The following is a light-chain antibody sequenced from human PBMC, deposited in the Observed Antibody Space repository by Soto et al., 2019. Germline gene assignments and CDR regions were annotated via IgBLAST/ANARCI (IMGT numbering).Light chain of an antibody. Sequence: EIVLTQSPGTLSLSPGERATLSCRASQSVSSSYLAWYQQTPGQAPRLLIYGASSRATGIPDRFSGSGSGTDFTLTISGLEPEDFAVYYCQQYGSSPLMYTFGQGPSWRSN. J-gene: IGKJ2*01. CDR2: GAS. CDR3: QQYGSSPLMYT. CDR1: QSVSSSY. V-gene: IGKV3-20*01.